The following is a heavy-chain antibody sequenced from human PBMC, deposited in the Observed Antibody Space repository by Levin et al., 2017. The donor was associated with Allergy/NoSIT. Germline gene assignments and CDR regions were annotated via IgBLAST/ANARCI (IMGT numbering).Heavy chain of an antibody. V-gene: IGHV3-48*01. CDR1: GFTFSSYS. CDR3: ARVGSSWYDGPFDY. CDR2: ISSSSSTI. J-gene: IGHJ4*02. D-gene: IGHD6-13*01. Sequence: PGGSLRLSCAASGFTFSSYSMNWVRQAPGKGLEWVSYISSSSSTIYYADSVKGRFTISRDNAKNSLYLQMNSLRAEDTAVYYCARVGSSWYDGPFDYWGQGTLVTVSS.